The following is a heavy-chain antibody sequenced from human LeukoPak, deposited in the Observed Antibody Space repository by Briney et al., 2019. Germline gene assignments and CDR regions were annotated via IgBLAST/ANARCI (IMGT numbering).Heavy chain of an antibody. CDR1: GFTVSSNS. V-gene: IGHV3-53*01. CDR2: IYSDNT. D-gene: IGHD6-6*01. J-gene: IGHJ4*02. CDR3: ARPIAASSYFDY. Sequence: GGSLRLSCTVSGFTVSSNSMSWVRQAPGKGLEWVSFIYSDNTHYSDSVKGRFTISRDNSKNTLYLQMNSLRAEDTAVYYCARPIAASSYFDYWGQGTLVTVSS.